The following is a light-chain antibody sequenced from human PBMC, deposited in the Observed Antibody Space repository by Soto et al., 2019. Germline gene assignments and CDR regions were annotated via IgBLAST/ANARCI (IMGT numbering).Light chain of an antibody. V-gene: IGKV1-5*03. CDR1: QSINSW. CDR2: KAS. J-gene: IGKJ1*01. Sequence: DIQMTQSPSTLSASVGDRVTITCRASQSINSWLAWYQQKPGKAPKLLIHKASILQSGAPSRFSGSESGREVNLTISSLQPDEFASDYCQQYNSYSGTFGQGTKVEIK. CDR3: QQYNSYSGT.